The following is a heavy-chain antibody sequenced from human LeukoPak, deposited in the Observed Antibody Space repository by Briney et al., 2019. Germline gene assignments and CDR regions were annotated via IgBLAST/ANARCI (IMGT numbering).Heavy chain of an antibody. D-gene: IGHD2-2*02. CDR1: GFTFTTYW. CDR3: AKDGPLGYCSSTSCYKGAFDI. J-gene: IGHJ3*02. V-gene: IGHV3-23*01. Sequence: HPGGSLRLSCAASGFTFTTYWMNWVRQAPWKGLEWVSAISGSGGSTYYADSVKGRFTISRDNSKNTLYLQMNSLRAEDTAVYYCAKDGPLGYCSSTSCYKGAFDIWGQGTMVTVSS. CDR2: ISGSGGST.